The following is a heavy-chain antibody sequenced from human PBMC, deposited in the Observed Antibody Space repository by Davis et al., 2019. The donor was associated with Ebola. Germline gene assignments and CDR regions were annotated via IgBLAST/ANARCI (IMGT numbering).Heavy chain of an antibody. Sequence: ASVTVSCKASVYTFTNYVISWVRQAPGQGLEWMGWISDYDGKTNYAQKFQGRVTMTTDRSTSTAHMELRSLRSDDTAVYYCARDGRMPRMLYGMDVWGQGTTVSVSS. CDR3: ARDGRMPRMLYGMDV. D-gene: IGHD2-8*01. CDR1: VYTFTNYV. J-gene: IGHJ6*02. V-gene: IGHV1-18*04. CDR2: ISDYDGKT.